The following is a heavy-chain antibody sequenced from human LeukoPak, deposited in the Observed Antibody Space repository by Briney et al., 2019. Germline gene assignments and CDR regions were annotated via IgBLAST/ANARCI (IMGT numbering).Heavy chain of an antibody. CDR3: ARGIQYSRINWFDP. CDR1: AGSFSGYY. Sequence: SETLSLTCAVYAGSFSGYYWSWIRQPPGMGLEWNGEINHSGSTNYNPSLKSRVTISVDTSKNQFSLKLSSVTAADTAVYYCARGIQYSRINWFDPWGQGTLVTVSS. CDR2: INHSGST. V-gene: IGHV4-34*01. J-gene: IGHJ5*02. D-gene: IGHD6-6*01.